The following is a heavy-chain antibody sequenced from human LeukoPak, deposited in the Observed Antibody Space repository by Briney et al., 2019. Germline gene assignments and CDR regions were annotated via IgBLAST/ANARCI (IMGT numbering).Heavy chain of an antibody. CDR2: IYQSGST. V-gene: IGHV4-38-2*02. J-gene: IGHJ4*02. D-gene: IGHD3-10*01. CDR3: ATMVRGVNPDY. CDR1: GYSIRNGYN. Sequence: SETLSLTCTVSGYSIRNGYNWGWIRLSPGKGLEWLGSIYQSGSTYDNPSLKSRVTLSIDTSKNQFSLKLSSVTAADTAVYYCATMVRGVNPDYWGQGTLVTVSS.